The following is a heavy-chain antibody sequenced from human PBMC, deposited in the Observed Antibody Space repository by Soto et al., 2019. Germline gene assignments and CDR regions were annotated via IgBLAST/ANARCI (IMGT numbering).Heavy chain of an antibody. Sequence: EVQLLESGGGLVQPGGSLRLSCAASGFTFSSYAMSWVRQAQGKGLEWVSAISGSGGSTYYADSVKGRFTISRDNSKNTLYLQMNSLRAEDTAVYYCAKDQAGATIYYYYGMDVWGQGTTVTVSS. D-gene: IGHD1-26*01. CDR1: GFTFSSYA. V-gene: IGHV3-23*01. CDR2: ISGSGGST. J-gene: IGHJ6*02. CDR3: AKDQAGATIYYYYGMDV.